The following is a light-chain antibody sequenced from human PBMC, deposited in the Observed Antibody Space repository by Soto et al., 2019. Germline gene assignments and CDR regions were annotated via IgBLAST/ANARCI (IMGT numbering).Light chain of an antibody. CDR1: QDIRSH. V-gene: IGKV1-9*01. CDR2: ETS. Sequence: DIQLTQSPSFLSASVGDRVTITCRATQDIRSHLAWYQQKPGRAPKLLIYETSTLQSGVPSRFSGSGSGTEFTLTVTSLQPEDFATYYCQQVNAAPLTFGGGTKVEIK. CDR3: QQVNAAPLT. J-gene: IGKJ4*01.